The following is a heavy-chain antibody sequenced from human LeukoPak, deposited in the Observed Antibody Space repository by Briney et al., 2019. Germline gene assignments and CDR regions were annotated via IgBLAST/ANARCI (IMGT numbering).Heavy chain of an antibody. V-gene: IGHV3-7*01. Sequence: GGSLRLSCAASGFTFSSYWMSWVRQAPGEGLEWVANIKQGGSETNYVDSVKGRFTISSDNAKNSLYPQMNSLRADDTAVYYCARIRGSGCADYWGQGTLVTVSS. CDR2: IKQGGSET. D-gene: IGHD6-19*01. CDR1: GFTFSSYW. CDR3: ARIRGSGCADY. J-gene: IGHJ4*02.